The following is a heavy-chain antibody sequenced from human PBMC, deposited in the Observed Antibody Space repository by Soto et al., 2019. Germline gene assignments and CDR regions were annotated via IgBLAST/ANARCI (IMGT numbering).Heavy chain of an antibody. CDR2: IYYSGST. V-gene: IGHV4-31*03. CDR3: ARDGNEDYYGMDV. CDR1: GGSISSGGYY. J-gene: IGHJ6*02. D-gene: IGHD1-1*01. Sequence: QVQLQESGPGLVKPSQTLSLTCTVSGGSISSGGYYWSWIRQHPGMGLEWIGYIYYSGSTYYNPSLKSRVTISVDTSKNQFPLKLSSVTAADTGVYYWARDGNEDYYGMDVWGQGTTVTVSS.